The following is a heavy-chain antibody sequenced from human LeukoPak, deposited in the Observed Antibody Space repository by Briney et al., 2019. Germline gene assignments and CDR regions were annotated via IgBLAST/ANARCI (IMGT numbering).Heavy chain of an antibody. J-gene: IGHJ4*02. CDR2: ISSSSSTI. CDR3: ARADSSSLQSY. D-gene: IGHD6-13*01. V-gene: IGHV3-48*04. Sequence: GGSLRLSCAASGFTFSSYSMNWVRQAPGKGLEWVSYISSSSSTIYYADSVKGRFTISRDNAKNSLYLQMNSLRAEDTAVYYCARADSSSLQSYWGQGTLVTVSS. CDR1: GFTFSSYS.